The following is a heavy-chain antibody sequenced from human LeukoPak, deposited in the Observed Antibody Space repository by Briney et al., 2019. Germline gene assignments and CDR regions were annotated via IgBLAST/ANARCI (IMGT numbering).Heavy chain of an antibody. J-gene: IGHJ4*02. CDR1: GYTFTGYY. CDR3: ARGDYDFWSGYPIYYFDY. Sequence: GASVKVSCKASGYTFTGYYMHWVRQAPGQGLEWMGWINPNSGGTNYAQKCQGRVTMTRDTSISTAYMELSRLRSDDTAVYYCARGDYDFWSGYPIYYFDYWGQGTLVTVSS. D-gene: IGHD3-3*01. CDR2: INPNSGGT. V-gene: IGHV1-2*02.